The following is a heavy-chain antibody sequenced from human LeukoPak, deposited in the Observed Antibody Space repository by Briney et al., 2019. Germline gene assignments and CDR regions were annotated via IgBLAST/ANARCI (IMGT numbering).Heavy chain of an antibody. CDR1: GYTFTGHY. J-gene: IGHJ4*02. D-gene: IGHD2-21*02. V-gene: IGHV1-2*02. CDR2: ISPNNGGT. CDR3: ARGNLFDCGGDCYLTDY. Sequence: ASVKVSCKASGYTFTGHYMHWVRQAPGQGHEWMGWISPNNGGTTYAQKFQGRVPMTRDTSISTAYMELTRLISDDTAVYYCARGNLFDCGGDCYLTDYWGQGTLVTVSS.